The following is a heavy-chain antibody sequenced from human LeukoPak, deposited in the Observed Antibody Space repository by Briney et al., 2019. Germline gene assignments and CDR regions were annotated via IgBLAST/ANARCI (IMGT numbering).Heavy chain of an antibody. CDR2: IIPILGIA. V-gene: IGHV1-69*04. Sequence: GASVKVSCKASGYTFTGYYMHWVRQAPGQGLEWMGRIIPILGIANYAQKFQGRVTITADKSTSTAYMELSSLRSEDTAVYYCARGEVVVVPAHTNWFDPWGQGTLVTVSS. CDR1: GYTFTGYY. CDR3: ARGEVVVVPAHTNWFDP. J-gene: IGHJ5*02. D-gene: IGHD2-2*01.